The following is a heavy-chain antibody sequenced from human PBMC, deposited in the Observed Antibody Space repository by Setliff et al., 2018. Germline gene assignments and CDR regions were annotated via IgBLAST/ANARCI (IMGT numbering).Heavy chain of an antibody. V-gene: IGHV3-21*01. CDR1: GFTFSSYS. CDR2: ISSSSSYI. J-gene: IGHJ3*02. CDR3: AREWLQEAFDI. Sequence: PGGSLRLSCAASGFTFSSYSMNWVRQAPGKGLEWVSSISSSSSYIYYADSVKGRFTISRDNAKNSLYVQMNSLRAEDTAVYYCAREWLQEAFDIWGQGTMVTVSS. D-gene: IGHD5-12*01.